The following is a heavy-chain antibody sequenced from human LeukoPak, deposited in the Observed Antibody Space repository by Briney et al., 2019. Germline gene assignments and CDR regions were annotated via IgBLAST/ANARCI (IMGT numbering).Heavy chain of an antibody. D-gene: IGHD4-17*01. V-gene: IGHV3-23*01. CDR3: AKPDYGDSYYFDY. CDR1: GLTFSSYA. Sequence: PGGSLRLSCAASGLTFSSYAMSWVRQAPGKGLEWVSAISGSGGSTYYADSVKGRFTISRDNSKNTLYLQMNSLRAEDTAVYYCAKPDYGDSYYFDYWGQGTLVTVSS. CDR2: ISGSGGST. J-gene: IGHJ4*02.